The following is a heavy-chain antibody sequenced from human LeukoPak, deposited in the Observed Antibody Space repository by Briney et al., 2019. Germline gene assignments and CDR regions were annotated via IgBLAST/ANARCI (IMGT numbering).Heavy chain of an antibody. Sequence: GASLKISCKGSGYSFTNYWIGWVRQMPGKGLEWMGIIYPGDSDTRYSPSFQGHVTVSVDKSISTAYLQWSSLKASDTAMYYCAKGENFYYMDVWGKGTTVTVSS. V-gene: IGHV5-51*01. D-gene: IGHD3-10*01. CDR1: GYSFTNYW. CDR3: AKGENFYYMDV. J-gene: IGHJ6*03. CDR2: IYPGDSDT.